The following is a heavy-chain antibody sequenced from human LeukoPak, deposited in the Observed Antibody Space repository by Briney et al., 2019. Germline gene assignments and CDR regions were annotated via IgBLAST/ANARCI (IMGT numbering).Heavy chain of an antibody. Sequence: GGSLRLSCAASGFTFSSYAMSWVRQALGKGLEWVSAISGSGGSTYYADSVKGRFTISRDNSKNTLYLQMNSLRAEDTAVYYCARPVLRYFDWLLDAFDIWGQGTMVTVSS. CDR1: GFTFSSYA. CDR3: ARPVLRYFDWLLDAFDI. D-gene: IGHD3-9*01. CDR2: ISGSGGST. J-gene: IGHJ3*02. V-gene: IGHV3-23*01.